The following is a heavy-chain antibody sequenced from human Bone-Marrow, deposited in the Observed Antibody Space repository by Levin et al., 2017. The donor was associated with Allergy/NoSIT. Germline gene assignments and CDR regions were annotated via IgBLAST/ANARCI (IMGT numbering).Heavy chain of an antibody. CDR1: GFAFGRHT. Sequence: GESLKISCTASGFAFGRHTMHWVRQAPGKGLEWVASISGSGSYIFYADSLKGRFTISRDNAKTSLYLQMHSLRGDETAVYYCARDSLGYGSSWYFFDLWGQGTLVTVSS. V-gene: IGHV3-21*01. CDR2: ISGSGSYI. CDR3: ARDSLGYGSSWYFFDL. D-gene: IGHD6-13*01. J-gene: IGHJ4*02.